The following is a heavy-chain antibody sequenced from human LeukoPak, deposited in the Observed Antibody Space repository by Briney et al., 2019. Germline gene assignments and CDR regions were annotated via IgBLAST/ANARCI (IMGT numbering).Heavy chain of an antibody. Sequence: PSETLSLTCTVSGGSISSSDYYWSWIRQPPGKGLEWIGYIYYSGSTSYNPSLKSRVTISVDTSKNQFSLKLSSVTAADTAVYYCARGQKYSSSWGWTQYYFDYWGQGTLVTVSS. J-gene: IGHJ4*02. CDR2: IYYSGST. CDR1: GGSISSSDYY. CDR3: ARGQKYSSSWGWTQYYFDY. V-gene: IGHV4-30-4*02. D-gene: IGHD6-13*01.